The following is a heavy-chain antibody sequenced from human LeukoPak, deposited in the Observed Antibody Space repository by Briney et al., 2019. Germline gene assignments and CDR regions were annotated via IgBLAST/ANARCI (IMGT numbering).Heavy chain of an antibody. V-gene: IGHV3-66*01. J-gene: IGHJ4*02. Sequence: PGGSLRLSCTASGFIVSSNSMTWVRQAPGKGLEWVSVIYSGGSTYYADSVKGRFTISRDNSKNTLYLQMNSLRAEDTAVYYCAREGYSSGYSNYFDYWGQGTLVTVSP. CDR1: GFIVSSNS. CDR2: IYSGGST. D-gene: IGHD6-19*01. CDR3: AREGYSSGYSNYFDY.